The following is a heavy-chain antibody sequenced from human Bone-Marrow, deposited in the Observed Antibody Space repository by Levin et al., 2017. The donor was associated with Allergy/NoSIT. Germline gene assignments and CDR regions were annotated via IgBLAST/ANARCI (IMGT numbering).Heavy chain of an antibody. CDR2: IWYDGSNK. V-gene: IGHV3-33*01. J-gene: IGHJ4*02. CDR3: ARIMRVGSSWYYFDY. Sequence: GESLKISCAASGFTFSNYALHWVRQAPGKGLEWVAVIWYDGSNKHYADSVKGRFAVSRDNSKNTVYLHMNSLTVDDTAVYYCARIMRVGSSWYYFDYWGQGTLVTVSS. CDR1: GFTFSNYA. D-gene: IGHD6-13*01.